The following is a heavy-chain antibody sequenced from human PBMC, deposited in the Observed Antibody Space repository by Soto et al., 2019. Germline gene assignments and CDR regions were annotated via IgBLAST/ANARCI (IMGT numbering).Heavy chain of an antibody. CDR1: GFTFSSYS. J-gene: IGHJ6*02. V-gene: IGHV3-21*01. CDR3: ARALLGHYYGSGTTDYYYGMDV. D-gene: IGHD3-10*01. CDR2: ISSSSSYI. Sequence: GGSLRLSCAASGFTFSSYSMNWDRQAPGKGLEWVSSISSSSSYIYYADSVKGRFTISRDNAKNSLYLQMNSLRAEDTAVYYCARALLGHYYGSGTTDYYYGMDVWGQGTTVTVS.